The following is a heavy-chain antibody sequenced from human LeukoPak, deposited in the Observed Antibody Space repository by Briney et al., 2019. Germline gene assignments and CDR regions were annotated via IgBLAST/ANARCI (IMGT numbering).Heavy chain of an antibody. J-gene: IGHJ4*02. CDR1: GYTFTSYY. D-gene: IGHD6-19*01. CDR2: INPGGGST. Sequence: ASVKVSCKASGYTFTSYYMHWARQAPGQGLEWMGIINPGGGSTGYAQKFQGRVTMTRDMSTSTVYMELSSLRSEDTAVYYCARDRPSAEQWLVPRYYFDYWGQGTLVTVSS. V-gene: IGHV1-46*01. CDR3: ARDRPSAEQWLVPRYYFDY.